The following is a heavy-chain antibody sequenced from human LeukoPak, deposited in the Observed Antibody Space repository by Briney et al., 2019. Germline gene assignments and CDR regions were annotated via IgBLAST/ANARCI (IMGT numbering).Heavy chain of an antibody. J-gene: IGHJ3*02. CDR3: AKRIVGGAGDAFDI. V-gene: IGHV3-23*01. Sequence: GGSLRLSCAASGFTFSSYAMSWVRQAPGKGLEWVSVITGTGTSTYYADSVKGRFTISRDNSKNTLYLQMSSLRAEDTAIYYCAKRIVGGAGDAFDIWGQGTMVTVSS. CDR2: ITGTGTST. D-gene: IGHD1-26*01. CDR1: GFTFSSYA.